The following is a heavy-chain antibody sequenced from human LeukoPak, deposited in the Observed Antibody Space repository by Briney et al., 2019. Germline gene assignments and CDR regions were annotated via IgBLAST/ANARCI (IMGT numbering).Heavy chain of an antibody. V-gene: IGHV3-23*01. Sequence: GGSLRLSCAASGFTFSSYAMSWVRQASGKGLEWVSVISGSGGSTYYTDSVKGRFTISRDNSKNTLYLQMNSLRAEDTAVYYCAKDITVAVAPFYFDYWGQGTLVTVSS. CDR2: ISGSGGST. D-gene: IGHD6-19*01. CDR1: GFTFSSYA. CDR3: AKDITVAVAPFYFDY. J-gene: IGHJ4*02.